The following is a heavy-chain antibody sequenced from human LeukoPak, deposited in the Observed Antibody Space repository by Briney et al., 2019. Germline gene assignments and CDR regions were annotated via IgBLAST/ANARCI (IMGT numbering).Heavy chain of an antibody. J-gene: IGHJ4*02. CDR3: AKDPLAVTTRFDY. CDR2: ISGSGGST. V-gene: IGHV3-23*01. CDR1: GFTFSSYA. D-gene: IGHD2-21*02. Sequence: GGSLGLSCAASGFTFSSYAMSWVRQAPGKGLEWVSAISGSGGSTYYADSVRGRFTISRDNSKNTLYLQMNSLRVEDTAVYYCAKDPLAVTTRFDYWGQGTLVTVSS.